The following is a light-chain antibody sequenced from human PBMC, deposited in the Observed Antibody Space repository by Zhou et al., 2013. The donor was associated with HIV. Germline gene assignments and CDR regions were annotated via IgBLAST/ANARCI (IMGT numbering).Light chain of an antibody. V-gene: IGKV1-5*03. CDR2: RTS. J-gene: IGKJ2*01. Sequence: DIQMTQSPSTLSASVGDRVSITCRASESISVWLAWYQQKPGKVPKLLIYRTSTLESGVPSRFSGSGFGTDFTLTINRLHPEDFATYYCQQANRFPQTFGQGTKVEIK. CDR1: ESISVW. CDR3: QQANRFPQT.